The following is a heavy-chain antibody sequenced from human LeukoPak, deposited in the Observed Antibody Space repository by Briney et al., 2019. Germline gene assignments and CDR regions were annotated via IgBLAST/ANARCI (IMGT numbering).Heavy chain of an antibody. V-gene: IGHV3-66*02. CDR1: GFSISSGY. CDR2: LYSDDSA. J-gene: IGHJ5*02. Sequence: GGSLRLSCVASGFSISSGYMTWARQAPGKALEWVSLLYSDDSAYYPDSVKGRFTISRDNSKNTLYLQMNSLRAEDTAVYYCARDGQYCSSTSCYEFEGWFDPWGQGTLVTVSS. D-gene: IGHD2-2*01. CDR3: ARDGQYCSSTSCYEFEGWFDP.